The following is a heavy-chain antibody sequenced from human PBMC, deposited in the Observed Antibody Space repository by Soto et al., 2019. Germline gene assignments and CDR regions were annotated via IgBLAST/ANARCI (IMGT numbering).Heavy chain of an antibody. CDR2: INPNSGGT. J-gene: IGHJ3*02. V-gene: IGHV1-2*02. D-gene: IGHD1-1*01. CDR1: GYTFTGYY. Sequence: ASVKVSCKASGYTFTGYYMHWVRQAPGQGLEWMGWINPNSGGTNYAQKFQGRVTMTRDTSISTAYMELSRLRSDDTAVYYCARGWAFDPELERRGFDIWGQGTMVTVSS. CDR3: ARGWAFDPELERRGFDI.